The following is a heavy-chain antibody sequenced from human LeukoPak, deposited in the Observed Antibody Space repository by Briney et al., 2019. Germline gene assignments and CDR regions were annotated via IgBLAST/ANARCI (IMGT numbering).Heavy chain of an antibody. CDR3: ARESLGYCSSTSCYEGAFDI. J-gene: IGHJ3*02. D-gene: IGHD2-2*01. CDR2: ISAYNGNT. V-gene: IGHV1-18*01. CDR1: GYTFTSYG. Sequence: ASVKVSCKASGYTFTSYGISWVRQAPGQGLEWMGWISAYNGNTNYAQKLQGRVTMTTDTSTSTAYMELRSLRSDDTAVYYCARESLGYCSSTSCYEGAFDIWGQGTMVTASS.